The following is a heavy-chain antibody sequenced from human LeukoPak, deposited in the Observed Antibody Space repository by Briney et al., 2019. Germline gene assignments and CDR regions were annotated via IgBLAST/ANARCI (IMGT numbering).Heavy chain of an antibody. D-gene: IGHD5-12*01. V-gene: IGHV4-34*01. CDR2: INHSGST. J-gene: IGHJ4*02. CDR1: GGSFSGYY. CDR3: ARGSRGYSGYAVGKLDY. Sequence: SETLSLTCAVYGGSFSGYYWSWIHQPPGKGLEWIGEINHSGSTNYNPSLKSRVTISVDTSKNQFSLKLSSVTAADTAVYYCARGSRGYSGYAVGKLDYWGQGTLVTVSS.